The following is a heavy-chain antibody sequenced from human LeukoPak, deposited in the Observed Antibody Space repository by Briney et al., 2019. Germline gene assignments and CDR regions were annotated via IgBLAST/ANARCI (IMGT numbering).Heavy chain of an antibody. V-gene: IGHV1-69*13. J-gene: IGHJ6*02. D-gene: IGHD4-23*01. CDR3: ARGWLAETTVVTPYNY. CDR2: IIPIFGTA. CDR1: GGTFSSYA. Sequence: SVKVSCKASGGTFSSYAISWVRQAPGQGLEWMGGIIPIFGTANYAQKFQGRVTITADESTSTAYMELSSLRSEDTAVYYCARGWLAETTVVTPYNYWGQGTTVTVSS.